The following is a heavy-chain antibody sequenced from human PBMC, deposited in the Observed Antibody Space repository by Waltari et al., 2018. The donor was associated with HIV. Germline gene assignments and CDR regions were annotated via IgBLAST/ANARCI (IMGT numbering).Heavy chain of an antibody. J-gene: IGHJ5*02. CDR2: TRNKANSYTT. V-gene: IGHV3-72*01. CDR1: GFTFSDHY. CDR3: ARELRDYIWGSYRLGWFDP. D-gene: IGHD3-16*02. Sequence: EVQLVESGGGLVQPGGSLRLSCAASGFTFSDHYMDWVRQAPGKGLEWVGRTRNKANSYTTEYAASVKGRFTISRDDSKNSLYLQMNSLKTEDTAVYYCARELRDYIWGSYRLGWFDPWGQGTLVTVSS.